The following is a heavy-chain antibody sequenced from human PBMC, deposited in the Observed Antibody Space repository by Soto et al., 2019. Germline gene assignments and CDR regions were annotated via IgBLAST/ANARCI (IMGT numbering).Heavy chain of an antibody. J-gene: IGHJ3*02. Sequence: QVQLVQSGAEVKKPGASVKVSCKASGYTFTSYGISWVRQAPGQGLEWMGWISAYNGNTNYAQKLQGRVTMTTDTSKRTAYMELRSLRSDDTAVYYCARDYAVACTGADAFDIWGQGTMVTVSS. V-gene: IGHV1-18*01. CDR2: ISAYNGNT. CDR1: GYTFTSYG. CDR3: ARDYAVACTGADAFDI. D-gene: IGHD6-19*01.